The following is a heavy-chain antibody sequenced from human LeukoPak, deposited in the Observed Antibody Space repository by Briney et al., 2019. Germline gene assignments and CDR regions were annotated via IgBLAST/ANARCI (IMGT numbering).Heavy chain of an antibody. D-gene: IGHD7-27*01. Sequence: PSQTLYLTCAVSGDSFSSDDYSWSWIRQPPGKGLEWLGYIYRSGSTYYNPSLKSRVTISIDRSNNQFSLKLSSVTAADTAVYYCARMPGITGAVDYWGQGTLVTVSS. J-gene: IGHJ4*02. V-gene: IGHV4-30-2*01. CDR3: ARMPGITGAVDY. CDR2: IYRSGST. CDR1: GDSFSSDDYS.